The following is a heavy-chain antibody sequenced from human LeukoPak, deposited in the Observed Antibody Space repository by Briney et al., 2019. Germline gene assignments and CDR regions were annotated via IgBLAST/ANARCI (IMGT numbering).Heavy chain of an antibody. J-gene: IGHJ5*01. V-gene: IGHV1-69*05. CDR1: GGTFTNYA. CDR2: IIPIFRTT. CDR3: AKDDGSATMGFDS. D-gene: IGHD1-26*01. Sequence: SVKVSCKASGGTFTNYAFSWVRQAPGQGLEWMGGIIPIFRTTNYAEQFQGRVTITTDESTNTAYLDLSSLRSEDTAVYYCAKDDGSATMGFDSWGQGTLVSVSS.